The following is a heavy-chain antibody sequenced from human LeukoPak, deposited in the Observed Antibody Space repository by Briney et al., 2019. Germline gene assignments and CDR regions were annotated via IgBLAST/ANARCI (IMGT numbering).Heavy chain of an antibody. CDR1: GGSIISSY. D-gene: IGHD7-27*01. J-gene: IGHJ4*02. CDR2: IYNSGRTT. CDR3: AKIPGDRPDD. Sequence: SETLSLTCTVSGGSIISSYWTWIRQPPGKGLEWIGYIYNSGRTTNYNPSLKSRATISMDTSKNQFSLNLKSVTAADTAIYYCAKIPGDRPDDWGQGTLVTVS. V-gene: IGHV4-59*03.